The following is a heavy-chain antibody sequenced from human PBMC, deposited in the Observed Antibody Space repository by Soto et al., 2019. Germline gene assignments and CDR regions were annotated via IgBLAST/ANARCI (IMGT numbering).Heavy chain of an antibody. Sequence: QVQLVQSGAEVKKPGASVRVSCKASGYTFTTYGISWVRQAPGQGLEWMGWISTYNGDTNYAQKLQGRVTMTTDTSTSTAYMELRSLRSDDTAVYYCARPYCSTTSCHNWFDPWGKGTLVTVSS. D-gene: IGHD2-2*01. V-gene: IGHV1-18*01. CDR2: ISTYNGDT. CDR3: ARPYCSTTSCHNWFDP. CDR1: GYTFTTYG. J-gene: IGHJ5*02.